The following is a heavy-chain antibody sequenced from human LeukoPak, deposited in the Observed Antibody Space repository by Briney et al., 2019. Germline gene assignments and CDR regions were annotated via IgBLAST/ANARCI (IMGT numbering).Heavy chain of an antibody. J-gene: IGHJ4*02. CDR3: ARVPPHPLLRYFDWCFDY. CDR2: IYSSGST. Sequence: SETLSLTCTVSGGSISSYYWSWIRQPAGKGLEWIGHIYSSGSTNYNPSLKSRVTMSVDKSKNQFSLKLSSVTAADTAVYYCARVPPHPLLRYFDWCFDYWGQGTLVTVSS. D-gene: IGHD3-9*01. V-gene: IGHV4-4*07. CDR1: GGSISSYY.